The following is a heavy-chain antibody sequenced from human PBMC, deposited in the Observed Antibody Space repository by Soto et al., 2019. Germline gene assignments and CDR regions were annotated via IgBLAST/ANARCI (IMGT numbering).Heavy chain of an antibody. CDR3: ARGEGGGTERDYYYYYGMDV. Sequence: QVQLQESGPGLVKPSQTLSLTCTVSGGSISSGDYYWSWIRQPPGKGLEWIGYIYYSGSTYYNPSHKRRVTTSVDTSKDQFSLRRSAVTAADTAVYYCARGEGGGTERDYYYYYGMDVWGQGTTVTVSS. CDR2: IYYSGST. CDR1: GGSISSGDYY. J-gene: IGHJ6*02. V-gene: IGHV4-30-4*01. D-gene: IGHD2-15*01.